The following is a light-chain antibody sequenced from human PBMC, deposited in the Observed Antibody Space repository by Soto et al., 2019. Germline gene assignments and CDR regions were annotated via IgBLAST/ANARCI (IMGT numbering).Light chain of an antibody. Sequence: EIVWTHSPGTLSLSPAARATLSCRASESVSSSYLGWYQQKPGQAPRFLIYGASSRATGIPDRFSGSGSGTDFTLTISRLEPEDVAVYYCQQYNDWPPITFGQGTRLEI. CDR3: QQYNDWPPIT. V-gene: IGKV3-20*01. CDR2: GAS. J-gene: IGKJ5*01. CDR1: ESVSSSY.